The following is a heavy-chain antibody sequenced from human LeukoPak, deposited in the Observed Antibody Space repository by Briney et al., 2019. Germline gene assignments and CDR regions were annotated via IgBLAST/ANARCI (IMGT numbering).Heavy chain of an antibody. J-gene: IGHJ4*02. V-gene: IGHV3-23*01. D-gene: IGHD2-8*01. CDR2: ISGSGGST. Sequence: PGGSLRLSCAASGFTFSSYAMSWVRQAPGKGLEWVSAISGSGGSTYYADSVKGRFTISRDNSKNMLYLQMNSLRAEDTAVYYCAKAVRYCTNGVCYYYFDYWGQGTLVTVSS. CDR3: AKAVRYCTNGVCYYYFDY. CDR1: GFTFSSYA.